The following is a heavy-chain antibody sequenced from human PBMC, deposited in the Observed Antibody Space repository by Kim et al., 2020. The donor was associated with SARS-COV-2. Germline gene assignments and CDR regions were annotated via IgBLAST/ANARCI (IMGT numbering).Heavy chain of an antibody. D-gene: IGHD4-17*01. CDR3: ARDDTVTTEVDYYGMDV. CDR1: GYTFTSYG. J-gene: IGHJ6*02. Sequence: ASVKVSCKASGYTFTSYGISWVRQAPGQGLEWMGWISAYNGNTNYAQKLQGRVTMTTDTSTSTAYMELRSLRSDDTAVYYCARDDTVTTEVDYYGMDVWGQGTTVTVSS. CDR2: ISAYNGNT. V-gene: IGHV1-18*04.